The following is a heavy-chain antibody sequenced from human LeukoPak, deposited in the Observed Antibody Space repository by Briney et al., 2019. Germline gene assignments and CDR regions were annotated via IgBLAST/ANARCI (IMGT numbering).Heavy chain of an antibody. CDR2: IVVGSGNT. CDR1: GFTFTSSA. J-gene: IGHJ4*02. Sequence: ASVKVSCKASGFTFTSSAVQWVRQARGQRLEWIGWIVVGSGNTNYAQKFQERVTITRDMSTSTAYMELSSLRSEDTAVYYCARVRRGDDFWSGYPQYYFDYWGQGTLVTVSS. D-gene: IGHD3-3*01. CDR3: ARVRRGDDFWSGYPQYYFDY. V-gene: IGHV1-58*01.